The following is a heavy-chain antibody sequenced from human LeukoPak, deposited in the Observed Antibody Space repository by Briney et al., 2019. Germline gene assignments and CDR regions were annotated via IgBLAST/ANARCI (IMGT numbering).Heavy chain of an antibody. CDR2: IYYSGST. V-gene: IGHV4-59*01. Sequence: KPSETLSLTCTVSGGSISSYYWSWIRQPPGKGLEWIGYIYYSGSTNYNPSLKSRVTISVDTSKNQFSLQLSSVTAADTAVYYCARDRDYDFWSGSRDAFDIWGQGTMVTVSS. J-gene: IGHJ3*02. CDR1: GGSISSYY. D-gene: IGHD3-3*01. CDR3: ARDRDYDFWSGSRDAFDI.